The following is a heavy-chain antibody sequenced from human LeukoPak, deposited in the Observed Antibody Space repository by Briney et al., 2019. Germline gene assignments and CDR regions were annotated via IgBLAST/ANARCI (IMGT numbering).Heavy chain of an antibody. CDR1: GGSISSGTYY. CDR2: IYYTGST. J-gene: IGHJ3*02. D-gene: IGHD1-26*01. CDR3: ARARVGATSDDALDI. V-gene: IGHV4-61*01. Sequence: PSQTLSLTCTVSGGSISSGTYYWSWIRQPPGKGLEWIGYIYYTGSTNYNPSLKSRVTISVDTSKNQFSLKLTSVTAADTAVYYCARARVGATSDDALDIWGQGTMVTVSS.